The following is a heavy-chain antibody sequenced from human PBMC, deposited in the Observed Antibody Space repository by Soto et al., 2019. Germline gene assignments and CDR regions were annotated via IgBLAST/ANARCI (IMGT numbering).Heavy chain of an antibody. Sequence: GESLKISCKGSGYSFTSYWIGWVRQMPGKGLEWMGIIYPGDSDTRYSPSFQGQVTISADKSISTAYLQWSSLKASDTAMYYCARYPSYYYGSGLYYYGMDVWGQGTTVTVSS. D-gene: IGHD3-10*01. J-gene: IGHJ6*02. CDR2: IYPGDSDT. V-gene: IGHV5-51*01. CDR1: GYSFTSYW. CDR3: ARYPSYYYGSGLYYYGMDV.